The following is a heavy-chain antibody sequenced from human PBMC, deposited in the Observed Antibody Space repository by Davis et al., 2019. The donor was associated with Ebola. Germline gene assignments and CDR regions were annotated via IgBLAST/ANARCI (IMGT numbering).Heavy chain of an antibody. D-gene: IGHD3-22*01. CDR1: GGSISSGGYS. CDR3: ARGLRYDSSGPGY. J-gene: IGHJ4*02. CDR2: IYYSGST. V-gene: IGHV4-30-4*07. Sequence: MPSETLSLTCAVSGGSISSGGYSWSWIRQPPGKGLEWIGYIYYSGSTYYNPSLKSRGTISVDTSKNQFSLKLRSVTAADTAVYYCARGLRYDSSGPGYWGQGTLVTVSS.